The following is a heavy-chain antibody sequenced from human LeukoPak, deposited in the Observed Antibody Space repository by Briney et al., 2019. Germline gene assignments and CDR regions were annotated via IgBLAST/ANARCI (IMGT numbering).Heavy chain of an antibody. J-gene: IGHJ4*02. CDR2: IKQDGSEK. Sequence: PGGSLRLSCAASGFTFSSYWRSWVRQAPGKGLEWVANIKQDGSEKYYVDSVKGRFTISRDNAKNSLYLQMNSLRAEDTAVYYCARDLMGIAYRGAFYYWGQGTLVTVSS. CDR1: GFTFSSYW. V-gene: IGHV3-7*01. CDR3: ARDLMGIAYRGAFYY. D-gene: IGHD6-13*01.